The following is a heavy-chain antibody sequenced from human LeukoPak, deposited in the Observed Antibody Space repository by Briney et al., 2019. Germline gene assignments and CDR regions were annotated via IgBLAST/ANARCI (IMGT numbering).Heavy chain of an antibody. V-gene: IGHV4-4*07. CDR3: AYGYSSGWYLD. D-gene: IGHD6-19*01. CDR2: IYTSGST. J-gene: IGHJ4*02. CDR1: GGSISSYY. Sequence: SETLSLTCTVSGGSISSYYWSWIRQPAGKGLEWIGRIYTSGSTNYNPSLKSRVTMSVDTSKNQFSLKLSPVTAADTAVYYCAYGYSSGWYLDWGQGTLVTVSS.